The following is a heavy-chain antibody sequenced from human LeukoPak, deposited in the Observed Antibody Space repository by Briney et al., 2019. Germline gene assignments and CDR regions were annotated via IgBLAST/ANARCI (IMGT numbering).Heavy chain of an antibody. CDR1: GGSFSGYY. CDR3: ASKDSSGYYFDY. D-gene: IGHD3-22*01. CDR2: INRSGST. J-gene: IGHJ4*02. Sequence: SETLSLTCAVYGGSFSGYYWSWIRQPPGKGLEWIGEINRSGSTNYNPSLKSRVTISVDTSKNQFSLKLSSVTAADTAVYYCASKDSSGYYFDYWGQGTLVTVSS. V-gene: IGHV4-34*01.